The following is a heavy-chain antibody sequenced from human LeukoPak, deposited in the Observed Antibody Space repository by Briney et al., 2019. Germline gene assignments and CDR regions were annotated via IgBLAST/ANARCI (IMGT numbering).Heavy chain of an antibody. CDR2: IRYIGST. J-gene: IGHJ3*02. V-gene: IGHV4-31*03. CDR3: ARDSTAYGAFDI. Sequence: SETLSLTCTVSGGSISSGAYFWSWIRQHPGKGLEWIGYIRYIGSTYFNPSLKSRVTISVDTSKNHFSLKLNSVTAADTAVYYCARDSTAYGAFDIWGQGTMVTVSS. D-gene: IGHD3-9*01. CDR1: GGSISSGAYF.